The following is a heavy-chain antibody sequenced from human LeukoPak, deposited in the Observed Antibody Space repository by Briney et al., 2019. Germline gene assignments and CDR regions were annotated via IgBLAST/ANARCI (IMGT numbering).Heavy chain of an antibody. V-gene: IGHV4-34*01. Sequence: SETLSLTCAVSGGSISSGGYYWSWIRQPPGKGLEWIGEINHSGSTNYNPSLKSRVTISVDTSKNQFSLKLSSVTAADTAVYYCARVPGWWLRGFDYWGQGTLVTVSS. CDR2: INHSGST. CDR1: GGSISSGGYY. D-gene: IGHD5-12*01. CDR3: ARVPGWWLRGFDY. J-gene: IGHJ4*02.